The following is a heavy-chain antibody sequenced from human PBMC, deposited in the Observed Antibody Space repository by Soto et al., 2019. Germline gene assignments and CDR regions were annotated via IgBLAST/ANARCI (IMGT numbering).Heavy chain of an antibody. J-gene: IGHJ4*02. CDR1: GFTFSSYW. CDR2: INSDGTST. CDR3: VRENYDSSGGN. V-gene: IGHV3-74*01. D-gene: IGHD3-22*01. Sequence: EVQLVESGGGLVQPGGSLRLSCAASGFTFSSYWMHWVRQAPGKGLVWVSCINSDGTSTTYADSVKGRFTISRDNAKNTLYLQMNSLRAEDTAVYYCVRENYDSSGGNWSQGTLVTVSS.